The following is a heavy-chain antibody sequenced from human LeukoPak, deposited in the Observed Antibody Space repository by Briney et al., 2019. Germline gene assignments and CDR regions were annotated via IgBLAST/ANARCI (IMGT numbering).Heavy chain of an antibody. CDR3: ARVEQWLGEHYYMDV. V-gene: IGHV5-51*01. J-gene: IGHJ6*03. CDR2: IYPGDSDT. D-gene: IGHD6-19*01. Sequence: GESLKISCKGSGYSFTSYWIGWVRQMPGKGLEWMGIIYPGDSDTRYSPSFQGQVTISADKSISTAYLQWSSLKASDTAMYYCARVEQWLGEHYYMDVWGKGTTVTVSS. CDR1: GYSFTSYW.